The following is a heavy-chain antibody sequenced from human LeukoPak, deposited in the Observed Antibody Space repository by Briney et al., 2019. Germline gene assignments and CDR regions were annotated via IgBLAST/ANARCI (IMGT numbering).Heavy chain of an antibody. CDR2: IYYSGST. J-gene: IGHJ4*02. D-gene: IGHD5-18*01. CDR1: GGSISSSSYY. Sequence: PSETLSLTCTVSGGSISSSSYYWGWIRQPPGKGLEWIGSIYYSGSTYYNPSLKSRVTISVDTSKNQFSLKLSSVTAADTAVYYCARQYSYGFNYFDYWGQGTLVTVSS. V-gene: IGHV4-39*07. CDR3: ARQYSYGFNYFDY.